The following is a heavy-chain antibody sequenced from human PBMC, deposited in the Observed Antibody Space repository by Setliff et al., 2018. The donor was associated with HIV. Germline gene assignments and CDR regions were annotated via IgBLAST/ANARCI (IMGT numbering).Heavy chain of an antibody. CDR3: ARGVGAAGDY. CDR2: IVLMSNTA. J-gene: IGHJ4*02. CDR1: GGTFSSYV. D-gene: IGHD1-26*01. V-gene: IGHV1-69*06. Sequence: SVMVSCKASGGTFSSYVISWVRQAPGQGPEWMGGIVLMSNTADYAPKFQGRVTITADKSTSTAYMELSSLTSDDTAVYYCARGVGAAGDYWGQGTQVTVSS.